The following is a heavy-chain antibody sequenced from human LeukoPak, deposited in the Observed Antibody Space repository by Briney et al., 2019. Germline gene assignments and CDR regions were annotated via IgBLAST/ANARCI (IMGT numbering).Heavy chain of an antibody. CDR1: GFTLSSYG. D-gene: IGHD2-15*01. CDR3: AKGGYCSGGSCYLRYFDY. Sequence: GGSLRLSCAASGFTLSSYGMHWVRQAPGKGLEWVAFIRYDGSNKYYADSVKGRFTISRDNSKNTLYLQMNSLRAEDTAVYYCAKGGYCSGGSCYLRYFDYWGQGTLVTVSS. J-gene: IGHJ4*02. CDR2: IRYDGSNK. V-gene: IGHV3-30*02.